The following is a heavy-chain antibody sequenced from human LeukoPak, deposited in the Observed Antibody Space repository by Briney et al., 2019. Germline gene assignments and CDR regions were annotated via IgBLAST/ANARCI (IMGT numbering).Heavy chain of an antibody. CDR1: GFTFSSYV. CDR2: ISYDGSNK. J-gene: IGHJ4*02. D-gene: IGHD3-10*01. CDR3: ARDPDIYGSGSFLFDY. V-gene: IGHV3-30*04. Sequence: GGSLRLSCAASGFTFSSYVMHWVRQAPGKGLEGVAVISYDGSNKYYADSEKGRFTISRDNSKNTLYLQMNSLRAEDTAVYYCARDPDIYGSGSFLFDYWGQGTLVTVSS.